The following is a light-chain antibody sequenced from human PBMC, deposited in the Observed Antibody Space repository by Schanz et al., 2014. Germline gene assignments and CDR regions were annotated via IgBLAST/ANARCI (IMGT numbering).Light chain of an antibody. CDR2: ASS. V-gene: IGKV1-8*01. CDR3: QQSHNAPRT. J-gene: IGKJ1*01. Sequence: AIRMTQSPSSLSASTGDRVTITCRASQGISSYLAWYQQKPGKAPKLLIYASSTLQSGVPSRFSGSASGTDFTLTIRSLQPEDFATYYCQQSHNAPRTFGQGTKVEIK. CDR1: QGISSY.